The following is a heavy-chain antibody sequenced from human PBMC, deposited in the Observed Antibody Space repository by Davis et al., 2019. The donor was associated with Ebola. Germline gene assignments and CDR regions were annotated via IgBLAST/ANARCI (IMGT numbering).Heavy chain of an antibody. V-gene: IGHV3-23*01. Sequence: PGGSLRLSCAASGFTFSSYAMSWVRQAPGKGLEWVSAISGSGGSTYYADSVKGRFTISRDNSKNTLFLQMNSLRAEDTAVYYCARGDYGDHNTYYHGMDVWGQGTTVTVSS. CDR1: GFTFSSYA. CDR3: ARGDYGDHNTYYHGMDV. J-gene: IGHJ6*02. D-gene: IGHD4-17*01. CDR2: ISGSGGST.